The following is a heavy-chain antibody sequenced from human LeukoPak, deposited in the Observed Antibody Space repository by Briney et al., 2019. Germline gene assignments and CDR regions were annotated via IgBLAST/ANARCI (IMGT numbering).Heavy chain of an antibody. D-gene: IGHD1-26*01. CDR3: AKTTIVGVTVDAFDI. CDR2: IRYDGSNK. V-gene: IGHV3-30*02. J-gene: IGHJ3*02. Sequence: PGGSLRLSCAASGFIFSNFGMHWVRQAPGKGLEWVALIRYDGSNKYYADSVKGRFTISRDNSKNTLSLQMISLRAEDTAVYYCAKTTIVGVTVDAFDIWGQGTMVTVSS. CDR1: GFIFSNFG.